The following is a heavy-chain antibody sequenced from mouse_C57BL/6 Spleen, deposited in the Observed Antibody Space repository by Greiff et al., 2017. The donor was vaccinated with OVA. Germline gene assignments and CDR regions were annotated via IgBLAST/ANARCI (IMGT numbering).Heavy chain of an antibody. Sequence: VQLQQPGAELVMPGASVKLSCKASGYTFTRYWMHWVKQRPGQGLEWIGEIDPSDSYTNYNQKFKGKSTLTVDKSSSTAYMQLSSLTSEDSAVYYCARRGSYTGAMDYWGQGTSVTVSS. V-gene: IGHV1-69*01. CDR2: IDPSDSYT. CDR3: ARRGSYTGAMDY. CDR1: GYTFTRYW. J-gene: IGHJ4*01.